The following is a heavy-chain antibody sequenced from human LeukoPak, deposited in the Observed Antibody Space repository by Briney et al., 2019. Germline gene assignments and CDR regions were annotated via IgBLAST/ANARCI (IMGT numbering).Heavy chain of an antibody. V-gene: IGHV4-38-2*02. J-gene: IGHJ4*02. CDR3: ARDYDGGSYTFDY. D-gene: IGHD1-26*01. Sequence: SETLSLTCAVSGYSISSGYYWGWIRQPPGKGLEWIGSIYHSGSTYYNPSLKSRVTISVDTSKNQFSLKLSSLTAADTAVYYCARDYDGGSYTFDYWGQGTLVTVSS. CDR2: IYHSGST. CDR1: GYSISSGYY.